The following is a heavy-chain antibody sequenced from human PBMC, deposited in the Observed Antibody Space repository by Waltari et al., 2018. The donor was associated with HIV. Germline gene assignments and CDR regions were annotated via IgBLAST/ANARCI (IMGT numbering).Heavy chain of an antibody. Sequence: QIHLVESGGGLVKPGGSLRLSCAASGFTFSAYDMSWILQAPGKPPEWVSYINSGGRSKYFADFVNGRFTISRDNSENSLYLQMNNLRAEDTAVYYCAKMGGVFYRFDAWGQGTLVTVSS. J-gene: IGHJ5*02. V-gene: IGHV3-11*04. CDR1: GFTFSAYD. CDR2: INSGGRSK. D-gene: IGHD2-8*01. CDR3: AKMGGVFYRFDA.